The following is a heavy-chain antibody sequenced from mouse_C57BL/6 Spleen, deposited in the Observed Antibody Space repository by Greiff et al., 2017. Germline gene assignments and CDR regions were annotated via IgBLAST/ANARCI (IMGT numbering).Heavy chain of an antibody. CDR1: GYAFSSSW. CDR2: IYPGDGDT. V-gene: IGHV1-82*01. CDR3: ARDGYYDAMDY. D-gene: IGHD2-3*01. J-gene: IGHJ4*01. Sequence: VQLMESGPELVKPGASVKISCKASGYAFSSSWMNWVKQRPGKGLEWIGRIYPGDGDTNYNGKFKGKATLTADKSSSTAYMQLSSLTSEDSAVYFCARDGYYDAMDYWGQGTSVTVSS.